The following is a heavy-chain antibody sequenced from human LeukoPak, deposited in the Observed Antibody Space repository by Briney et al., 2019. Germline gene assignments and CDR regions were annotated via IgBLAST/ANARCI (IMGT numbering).Heavy chain of an antibody. Sequence: PAGSLRLSCEASGFSFSGYGMHWIRQAPGKGLEWVALIWSGGNKDFYADSVRGRFAISRDNGRSTLYLDMNSLRDDDTGVYYCTREVARGYGMDVWGQGTAVIVSS. D-gene: IGHD3-10*01. V-gene: IGHV3-33*01. CDR3: TREVARGYGMDV. J-gene: IGHJ6*02. CDR1: GFSFSGYG. CDR2: IWSGGNKD.